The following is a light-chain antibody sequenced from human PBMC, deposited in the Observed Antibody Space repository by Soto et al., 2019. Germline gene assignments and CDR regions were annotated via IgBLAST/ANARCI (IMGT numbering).Light chain of an antibody. J-gene: IGKJ1*01. CDR3: LQYSSPPRT. Sequence: EIVMTQSPATLSVSPGERATLSCRASQSVSSNLAWYQQKPGQAPRLLIYGASTRATGIPARFSGSGSGTEFTLTISSLQSEDVAVYYCLQYSSPPRTFGQGTKVDIK. V-gene: IGKV3-15*01. CDR2: GAS. CDR1: QSVSSN.